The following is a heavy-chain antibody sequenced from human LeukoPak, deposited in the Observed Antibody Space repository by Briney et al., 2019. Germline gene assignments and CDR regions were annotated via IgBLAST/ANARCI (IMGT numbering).Heavy chain of an antibody. J-gene: IGHJ4*02. CDR3: ARRRGGYPFDY. Sequence: SETLSLTCTVSGDSISSSNYYWGWIRQPPGKGLEWIGGIYYSGSTYYNPSLKSRVTISVDTSKNQFSLKLSSVTAADTAVYYCARRRGGYPFDYWGQGTLVTVSS. D-gene: IGHD2-15*01. CDR1: GDSISSSNYY. CDR2: IYYSGST. V-gene: IGHV4-39*01.